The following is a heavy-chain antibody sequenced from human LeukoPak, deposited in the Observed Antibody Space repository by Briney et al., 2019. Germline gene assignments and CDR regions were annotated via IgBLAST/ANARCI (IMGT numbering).Heavy chain of an antibody. J-gene: IGHJ6*02. D-gene: IGHD6-13*01. Sequence: SVKVSCKASGYTFTSYDINWVRQAPGQGLEWMGGIIPIFGTANYAQKFQGRVTITADESTSTAYMELSSLRSEDTAVYYCARDRGYSSSWYPGRGFYYGMDVWGQGTTVTVSS. CDR1: GYTFTSYD. CDR2: IIPIFGTA. CDR3: ARDRGYSSSWYPGRGFYYGMDV. V-gene: IGHV1-69*13.